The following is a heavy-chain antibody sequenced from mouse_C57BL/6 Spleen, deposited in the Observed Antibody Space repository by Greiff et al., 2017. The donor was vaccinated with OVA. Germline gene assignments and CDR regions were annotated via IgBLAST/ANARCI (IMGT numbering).Heavy chain of an antibody. CDR2: ISNGGGST. Sequence: EVQLVESGGGLVQPGGSLKLSCAASGFTFSDYYMYWVRQTPEKRLEWVAYISNGGGSTYYPDTVKGRFTISRDNAKNTLYLQMSRLKSEDTAMYYCARHESPYYYAMDYWGQGTSVTVSS. CDR1: GFTFSDYY. J-gene: IGHJ4*01. CDR3: ARHESPYYYAMDY. V-gene: IGHV5-12*01. D-gene: IGHD1-3*01.